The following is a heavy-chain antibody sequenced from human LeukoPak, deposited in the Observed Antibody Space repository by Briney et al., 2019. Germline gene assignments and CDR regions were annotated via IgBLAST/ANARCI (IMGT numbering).Heavy chain of an antibody. CDR2: MYYSGST. CDR1: GGSISSGDYY. V-gene: IGHV4-30-4*01. J-gene: IGHJ5*02. CDR3: ARPYYYDSRIDP. D-gene: IGHD3-22*01. Sequence: SQTLSLACTVSGGSISSGDYYWSWIRQPPGKGLEWIAYMYYSGSTYYNPSFKSRVTMSADTSKNQLSLKLSSVTAADTAVYYCARPYYYDSRIDPWGQGILVTVSS.